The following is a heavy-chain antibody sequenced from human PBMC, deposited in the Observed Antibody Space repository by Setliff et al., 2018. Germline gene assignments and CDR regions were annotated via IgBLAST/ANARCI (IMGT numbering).Heavy chain of an antibody. Sequence: KASETLSLTCTVSGGSISSGSYYWSWIRQPAGKGLEWIGRIYTSGSTNYNPSLKSRVTISVDTSKNQFSLKLNSVTAADMAVYYCAREQWLDPPGYYYMDVWAKGTTVTVSS. D-gene: IGHD6-19*01. CDR2: IYTSGST. CDR1: GGSISSGSYY. CDR3: AREQWLDPPGYYYMDV. V-gene: IGHV4-61*02. J-gene: IGHJ6*03.